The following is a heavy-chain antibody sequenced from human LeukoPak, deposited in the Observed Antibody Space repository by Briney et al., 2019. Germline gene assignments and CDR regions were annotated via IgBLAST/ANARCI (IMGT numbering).Heavy chain of an antibody. CDR1: GYTFTCYY. J-gene: IGHJ5*02. CDR2: INPNSGGT. CDR3: ARGSFEVVVPAATRGDWFDP. V-gene: IGHV1-2*02. D-gene: IGHD2-2*01. Sequence: GASVKVSCKASGYTFTCYYMHWVRQAPGQGLEWMGWINPNSGGTNYARKFQGRVTMTRDTSISTAYMELSRLRSDDTAVYYCARGSFEVVVPAATRGDWFDPWGQGTLVTVSS.